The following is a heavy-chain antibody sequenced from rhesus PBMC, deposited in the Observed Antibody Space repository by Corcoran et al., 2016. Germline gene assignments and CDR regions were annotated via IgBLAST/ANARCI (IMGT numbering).Heavy chain of an antibody. CDR3: ALAGIQRLYYFDY. V-gene: IGHV5-2*01. J-gene: IGHJ4*01. CDR2: IDPSDSDT. Sequence: EVQLVQSGAEVEGPGEALKIPCKPSGYSFTSYWISWVRQMPGKGREWMGAIDPSDSDTRYSPSFQGPVTISSDKSISTAYLQWSSLKASDTATYYCALAGIQRLYYFDYCGQGVLVTVSS. CDR1: GYSFTSYW. D-gene: IGHD5-42*01.